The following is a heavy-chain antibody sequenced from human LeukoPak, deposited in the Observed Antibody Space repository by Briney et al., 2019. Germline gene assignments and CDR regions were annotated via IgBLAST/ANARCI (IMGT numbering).Heavy chain of an antibody. J-gene: IGHJ6*03. CDR3: ARDAGVYYYGSGSTAYYYYYVDV. CDR2: IKQDGSEI. V-gene: IGHV3-7*01. D-gene: IGHD3-10*01. CDR1: GFTFSNYW. Sequence: GGSLRLSCAASGFTFSNYWMSWLRQAPGKGLEWVANIKQDGSEIYFVDSVKGRFTISRDNAKNSLSLQVNSLRAEDTAVYYCARDAGVYYYGSGSTAYYYYYVDVWGKGTTVTVSS.